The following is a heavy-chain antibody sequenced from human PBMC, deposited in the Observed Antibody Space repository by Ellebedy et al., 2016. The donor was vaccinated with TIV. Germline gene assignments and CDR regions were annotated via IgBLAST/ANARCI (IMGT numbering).Heavy chain of an antibody. D-gene: IGHD6-13*01. Sequence: SETLSLTCTVSGGSITSYYCRWIRQPPGKGLAWIGYLYSSGSTNYTPSLKHRLPISVETSKNQFSLKLSSVTAAEAPVYYCARLGSSWYEHWFDPWGQGTLVTVSS. J-gene: IGHJ5*02. V-gene: IGHV4-59*08. CDR2: LYSSGST. CDR1: GGSITSYY. CDR3: ARLGSSWYEHWFDP.